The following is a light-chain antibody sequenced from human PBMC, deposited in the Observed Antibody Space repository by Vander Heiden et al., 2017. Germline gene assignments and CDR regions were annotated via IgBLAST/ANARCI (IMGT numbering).Light chain of an antibody. CDR1: QSLVNSDGNTY. Sequence: QSPLSLPVTRGQAAAISCRSSQSLVNSDGNTYLSWFQQRPGQSPRRLIYRVSNRDSGVPDRISGSGSGTDFTLKISRVEAEDVGVYFCMQGSHWPLTFGGGTRVEIK. V-gene: IGKV2-30*01. CDR3: MQGSHWPLT. J-gene: IGKJ4*01. CDR2: RVS.